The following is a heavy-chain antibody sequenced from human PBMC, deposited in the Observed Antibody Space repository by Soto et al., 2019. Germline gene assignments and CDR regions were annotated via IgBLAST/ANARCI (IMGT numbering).Heavy chain of an antibody. J-gene: IGHJ4*02. Sequence: QVQLVQSGAEVKKPGSSVKVSCKASGGTFSSYAISWVRQAPGQGLEWMGGIIPIFGTANYAQKFQGRVTITADKSTSTAYRELSSLGSEDTAVYYCARGGGAGGLGRKASFDYWGQGTLVTVSS. D-gene: IGHD7-27*01. CDR2: IIPIFGTA. CDR3: ARGGGAGGLGRKASFDY. CDR1: GGTFSSYA. V-gene: IGHV1-69*06.